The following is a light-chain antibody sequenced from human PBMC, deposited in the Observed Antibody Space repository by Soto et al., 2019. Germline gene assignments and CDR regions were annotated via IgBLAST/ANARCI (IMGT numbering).Light chain of an antibody. CDR3: QQYNDWPRT. J-gene: IGKJ1*01. CDR1: QSVTTY. V-gene: IGKV3-11*01. CDR2: DAS. Sequence: EILFTQSPATLSLSPGERATLSCRASQSVTTYLAWYQQRTGQLPRLLIYDASNRATGLPARFSGSGSGTDFTLTITRLQSEDFAVYYCQQYNDWPRTFGQGTKVDIK.